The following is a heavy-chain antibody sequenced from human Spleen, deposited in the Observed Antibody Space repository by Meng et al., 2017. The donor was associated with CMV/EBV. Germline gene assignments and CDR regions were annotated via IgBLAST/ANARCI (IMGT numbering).Heavy chain of an antibody. V-gene: IGHV3-74*01. CDR3: ARDLPTTDGFNI. CDR1: GFTFSNYW. CDR2: ISSEGSGT. D-gene: IGHD1-14*01. Sequence: GESLKISCAASGFTFSNYWMHWVRQVPGKGLAWVSRISSEGSGTNYADSVKGRFTISRDNAKNTLYLQVNSLRGEDTAVYYCARDLPTTDGFNIWGQGTMVTVSS. J-gene: IGHJ3*02.